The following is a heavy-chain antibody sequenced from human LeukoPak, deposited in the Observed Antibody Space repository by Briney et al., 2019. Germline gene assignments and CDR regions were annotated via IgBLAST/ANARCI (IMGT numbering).Heavy chain of an antibody. CDR2: IKKDGSEK. CDR1: GFTFSSHW. J-gene: IGHJ4*02. V-gene: IGHV3-7*01. Sequence: GGSLRLSCAASGFTFSSHWMSWVRQAPGKGLEWVANIKKDGSEKYYVDAVKGRFTISRDNAKTSLYLQMNSLRAEDTAVYYCATESSGALDFWGQGTLVTVSS. D-gene: IGHD1-26*01. CDR3: ATESSGALDF.